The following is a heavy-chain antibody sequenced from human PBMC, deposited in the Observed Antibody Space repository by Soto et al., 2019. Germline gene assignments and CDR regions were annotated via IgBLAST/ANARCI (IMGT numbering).Heavy chain of an antibody. CDR2: IYYSGIT. CDR1: GGSISSYY. D-gene: IGHD6-19*01. V-gene: IGHV4-59*08. J-gene: IGHJ4*02. Sequence: PSETLSLTCTVSGGSISSYYWSWIRQPPGKGLEWIGYIYYSGITNYNPSLKSRVTISVDTSKNQFSLKLSSVTAADTAVYYCASITGYSSGYYFDYWGQGTLVTVSS. CDR3: ASITGYSSGYYFDY.